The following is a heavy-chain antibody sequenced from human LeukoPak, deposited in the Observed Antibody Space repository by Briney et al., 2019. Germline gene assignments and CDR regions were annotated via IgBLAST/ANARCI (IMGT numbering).Heavy chain of an antibody. CDR2: IYSGGST. CDR1: GFTFSSYA. D-gene: IGHD4-11*01. Sequence: PGGSLRLSCAASGFTFSSYAMSWVRQAPGKGLEWVSVIYSGGSTYYADSVKGRFTISRDNSKNTLYLQMNSLRAEDTAVYYCAKGPVSLTTVYYYYMDVWGKGTTVTVSS. J-gene: IGHJ6*03. V-gene: IGHV3-23*03. CDR3: AKGPVSLTTVYYYYMDV.